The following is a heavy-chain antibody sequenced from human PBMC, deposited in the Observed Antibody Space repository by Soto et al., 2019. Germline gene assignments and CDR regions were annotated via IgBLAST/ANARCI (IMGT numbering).Heavy chain of an antibody. J-gene: IGHJ4*02. CDR3: ARDTGDGTFDF. Sequence: QVHLVQSGAEVRKPGASVKVSCKASGYTFSSYAMHWVRQAPGQRLEWMGWINAGYGNTKSSQKFQDRVTISRDTYASTAYMELPSLRSEDTAVYYCARDTGDGTFDFWGQGTLVTVSS. D-gene: IGHD7-27*01. CDR1: GYTFSSYA. V-gene: IGHV1-3*01. CDR2: INAGYGNT.